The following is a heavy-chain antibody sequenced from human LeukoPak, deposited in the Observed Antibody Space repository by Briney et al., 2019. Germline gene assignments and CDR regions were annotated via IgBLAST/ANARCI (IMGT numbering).Heavy chain of an antibody. CDR1: GGSISSGGYY. CDR3: AVSSSWHGVDY. D-gene: IGHD6-13*01. Sequence: PSETLSLTCTVSGGSISSGGYYWSWIRQHPGKGLEWIGYIYYSGSTYYNPSLKSRVTISVDTSKNQFSLKLSSVTAADSAVYYCAVSSSWHGVDYWGQGTLVTVS. V-gene: IGHV4-31*03. CDR2: IYYSGST. J-gene: IGHJ4*02.